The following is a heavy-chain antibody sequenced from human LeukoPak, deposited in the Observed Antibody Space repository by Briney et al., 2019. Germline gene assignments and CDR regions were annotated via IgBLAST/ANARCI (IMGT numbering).Heavy chain of an antibody. CDR2: IYSGGST. Sequence: GGSLRLSCAASGFRFSSYWMSWVRQAPGKGLEWVSVIYSGGSTDYADSVKGRFTISRDTSKNTLYLQMNSLRVEDTAVYYCARSSHYDILTGYSEEDAFDIWGQGTMATVSS. J-gene: IGHJ3*02. CDR3: ARSSHYDILTGYSEEDAFDI. D-gene: IGHD3-9*01. CDR1: GFRFSSYW. V-gene: IGHV3-53*01.